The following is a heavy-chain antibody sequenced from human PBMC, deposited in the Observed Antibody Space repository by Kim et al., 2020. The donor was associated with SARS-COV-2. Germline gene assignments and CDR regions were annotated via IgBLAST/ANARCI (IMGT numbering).Heavy chain of an antibody. Sequence: GGSLRLSCTASGFTFGDYAMSWVRQAPGKGLDWVGFIRSKAYGGTTEYAASVEGRFTISRDDSKSIAYLQMDSLKTEDTAVYYCARFPIYTTSSPPPRGQGTLVTVSS. J-gene: IGHJ5*02. D-gene: IGHD6-6*01. V-gene: IGHV3-49*04. CDR3: ARFPIYTTSSPPP. CDR2: IRSKAYGGTT. CDR1: GFTFGDYA.